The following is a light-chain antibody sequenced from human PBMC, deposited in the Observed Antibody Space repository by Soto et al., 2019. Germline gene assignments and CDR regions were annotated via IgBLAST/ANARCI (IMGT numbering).Light chain of an antibody. J-gene: IGKJ1*01. CDR1: QSISTY. V-gene: IGKV1-39*01. Sequence: DIQMTQSPSSLSASVGDRVTITCRSSQSISTYLNWYQQKPGEAPKLLIYASYNLQSGVPSRFSGRGSGTDFTLTISSLQPEDFATYSCQQSYSSPRTFGPGTKVDI. CDR2: ASY. CDR3: QQSYSSPRT.